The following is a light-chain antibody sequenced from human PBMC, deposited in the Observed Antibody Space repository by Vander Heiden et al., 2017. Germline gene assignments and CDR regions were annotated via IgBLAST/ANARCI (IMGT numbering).Light chain of an antibody. Sequence: QSALTQPASVAGSPGQSITISCTGSSGDIGSYHYVSWYQQHPGKAPKVIIYDVNHRPSGISNRFSGSRSGNTASLTISGLQAEADYYCCSYTCRSTLYVFGTGTKVTVL. V-gene: IGLV2-14*01. J-gene: IGLJ1*01. CDR1: SGDIGSYHY. CDR2: DVN. CDR3: CSYTCRSTLYV.